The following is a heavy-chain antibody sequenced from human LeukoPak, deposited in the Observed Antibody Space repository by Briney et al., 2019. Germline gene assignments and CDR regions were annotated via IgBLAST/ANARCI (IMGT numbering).Heavy chain of an antibody. J-gene: IGHJ4*02. V-gene: IGHV3-9*01. CDR2: ISWNSGSI. CDR3: ARDAPTYYYDSSGYYPPGPFDY. D-gene: IGHD3-22*01. Sequence: GGSLRLSCAASGFTFDDYAMHWVRQAPGKGLEWVSGISWNSGSIGYADSVKGRFTISRDNAKNSLYLQMNSLRAEDTAVYYCARDAPTYYYDSSGYYPPGPFDYWGQGTLVTVSS. CDR1: GFTFDDYA.